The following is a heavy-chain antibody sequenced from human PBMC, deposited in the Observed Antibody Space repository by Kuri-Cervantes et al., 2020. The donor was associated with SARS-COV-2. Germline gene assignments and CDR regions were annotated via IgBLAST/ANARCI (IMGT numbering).Heavy chain of an antibody. CDR2: IYYSGST. D-gene: IGHD3-3*01. CDR1: GGSISSSSYY. Sequence: SETLSLTCTASGGSISSSSYYWGWIRQPPGKVLEWIGSIYYSGSTYYNPSLKSRVTMSVDTSKNQFSLKLSSVTAADTAVYYCARSYYDFWSGYENAYNWFDPWGQGTLVTVSS. CDR3: ARSYYDFWSGYENAYNWFDP. V-gene: IGHV4-39*07. J-gene: IGHJ5*02.